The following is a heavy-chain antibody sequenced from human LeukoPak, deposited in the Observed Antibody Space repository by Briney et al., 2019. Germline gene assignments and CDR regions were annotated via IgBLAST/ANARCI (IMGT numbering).Heavy chain of an antibody. CDR1: GFTFSSYE. CDR2: ISSSANTI. D-gene: IGHD3-22*01. CDR3: ARDGRNYYDSSGYYRGYHYFDY. J-gene: IGHJ4*02. Sequence: QPGGSLRLSCAASGFTFSSYEMNWVRQAPGKGLEWVSYISSSANTITYADSVKGRFTISRDNAKNSLYPQMNSLRAEDTAVYYCARDGRNYYDSSGYYRGYHYFDYWGQGTLVTVSS. V-gene: IGHV3-48*03.